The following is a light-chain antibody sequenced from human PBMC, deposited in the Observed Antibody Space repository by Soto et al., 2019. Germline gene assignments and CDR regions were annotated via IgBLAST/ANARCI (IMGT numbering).Light chain of an antibody. Sequence: EIVLTQSPATLSLSPGERATLSCRASQSVSSYLAWYQQKPGQAPSLLIYDASNGATGIPARFSGSGSGTDFTLTISSLEPEDFAVYYCQQRSNWPTFGGGTKVEIK. J-gene: IGKJ4*01. V-gene: IGKV3-11*01. CDR2: DAS. CDR3: QQRSNWPT. CDR1: QSVSSY.